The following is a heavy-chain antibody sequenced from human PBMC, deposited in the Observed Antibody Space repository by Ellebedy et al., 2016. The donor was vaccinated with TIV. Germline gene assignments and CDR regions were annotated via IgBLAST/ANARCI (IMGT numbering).Heavy chain of an antibody. Sequence: PGGSLRLSCAASGFTFSSYAMHWVRQTPGKGLEWVAAISDDGSNKFYADSVKGRFTISRDNSKNTLYLQMNSLRAEDTAVYFCATGGRGYSWVLGYWGQGTLVTVSS. V-gene: IGHV3-30-3*01. CDR3: ATGGRGYSWVLGY. D-gene: IGHD5-18*01. CDR1: GFTFSSYA. CDR2: ISDDGSNK. J-gene: IGHJ4*02.